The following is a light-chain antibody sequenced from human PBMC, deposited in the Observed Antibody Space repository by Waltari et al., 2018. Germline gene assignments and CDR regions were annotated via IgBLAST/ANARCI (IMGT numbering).Light chain of an antibody. Sequence: DIVMTQSPLSLPVTPGEPASISCRSSQSLLHRNGKTFFDWYLQKPGQSPQVLIYLGSHRASGVPDRFSGSDSGTDFTLKISRVEAEDVGVYYCMQGLQIPYTFGQGTKLEIK. CDR1: QSLLHRNGKTF. V-gene: IGKV2-28*01. CDR3: MQGLQIPYT. J-gene: IGKJ2*01. CDR2: LGS.